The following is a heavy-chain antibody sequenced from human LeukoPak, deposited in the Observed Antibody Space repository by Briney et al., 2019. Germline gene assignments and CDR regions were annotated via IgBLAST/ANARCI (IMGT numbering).Heavy chain of an antibody. Sequence: PSQTLSLTCAVYGGSFSGYYWSWIRQPPGKGLEWIGEINHSGSTNYNPSLKSRVTISVDTSKNQFSLKLSSVTAADTAVYYCARGWVAVAASFDYWGQGTLVTVSS. V-gene: IGHV4-34*01. CDR3: ARGWVAVAASFDY. J-gene: IGHJ4*02. D-gene: IGHD6-19*01. CDR2: INHSGST. CDR1: GGSFSGYY.